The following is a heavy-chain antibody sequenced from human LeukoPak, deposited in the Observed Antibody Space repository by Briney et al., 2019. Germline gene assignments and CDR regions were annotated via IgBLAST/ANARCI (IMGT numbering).Heavy chain of an antibody. CDR1: GFTFSSYA. CDR3: AKMGGSYDSSGYYYGDY. D-gene: IGHD3-22*01. CDR2: ISGSGGST. J-gene: IGHJ4*02. Sequence: GGSLRLSCAASGFTFSSYAMSWVRQAPGKGLEWVSAISGSGGSTYYADSVKGRFTISRDNSKNTLYMQMNSLRAEDTAVYYCAKMGGSYDSSGYYYGDYWGQGTLVTVSS. V-gene: IGHV3-23*01.